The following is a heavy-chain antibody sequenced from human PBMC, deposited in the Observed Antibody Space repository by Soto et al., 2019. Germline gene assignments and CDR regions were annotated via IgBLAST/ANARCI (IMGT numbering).Heavy chain of an antibody. CDR2: VLYNGSHK. J-gene: IGHJ6*02. Sequence: VGSLRLSCSASGFTFDSYNIHWVHQAPGKGLEWVALVLYNGSHKYYADSVRGRFTISRDNSKNTVYLQMNSLRSEDTAIYYCARDDFSYGDTYYYGLDVWGQGTTVTVSS. D-gene: IGHD3-16*01. CDR1: GFTFDSYN. CDR3: ARDDFSYGDTYYYGLDV. V-gene: IGHV3-30-3*01.